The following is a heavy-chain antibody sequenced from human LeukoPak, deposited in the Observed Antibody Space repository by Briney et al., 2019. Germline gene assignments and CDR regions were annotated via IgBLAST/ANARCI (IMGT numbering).Heavy chain of an antibody. D-gene: IGHD2-21*02. CDR1: GDSVSSDSAA. CDR2: TYFRSKWYY. CDR3: ARSCGGDCYRTKRNYGMDV. Sequence: SQTLSLTCAISGDSVSSDSAAWNWIRQSPSRGLEWLARTYFRSKWYYDYALAVKGRITINPDTSKNQFSLKLSSVTAADTAVYYCARSCGGDCYRTKRNYGMDVWGQGTTVTVSS. V-gene: IGHV6-1*01. J-gene: IGHJ6*02.